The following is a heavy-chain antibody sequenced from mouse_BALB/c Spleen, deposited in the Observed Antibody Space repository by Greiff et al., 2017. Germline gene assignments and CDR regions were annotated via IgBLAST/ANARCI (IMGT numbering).Heavy chain of an antibody. D-gene: IGHD1-1*01. CDR3: ARSAYYYGSSYLDY. J-gene: IGHJ4*01. CDR2: IYPGDGDT. Sequence: VKLMASGAELARPGASVKLSCKASGYTFTSYWMQWVKQRPGQGLEWIGAIYPGDGDTRYTQKFKGKATLTADKSSSTAYMQLSSLASEDSAVYYCARSAYYYGSSYLDYWGQGTSVTVSS. V-gene: IGHV1-87*01. CDR1: GYTFTSYW.